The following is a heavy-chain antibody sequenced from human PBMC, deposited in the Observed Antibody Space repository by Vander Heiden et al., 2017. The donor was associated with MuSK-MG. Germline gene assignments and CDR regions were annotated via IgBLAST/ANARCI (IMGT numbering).Heavy chain of an antibody. V-gene: IGHV3-11*01. J-gene: IGHJ6*03. CDR2: INPGSNTI. CDR1: GFTFSDYY. Sequence: QVQLVESGGRLVRPGGSLRLSCAASGFTFSDYYMTWIRQAPGKGLEWLSYINPGSNTISYADSVKGRFTISRDNAKSSLYLQINSLRAEDTAVYYCARVHHLLVIFYSYFYMDVWGKGTTVTVSS. CDR3: ARVHHLLVIFYSYFYMDV. D-gene: IGHD1-26*01.